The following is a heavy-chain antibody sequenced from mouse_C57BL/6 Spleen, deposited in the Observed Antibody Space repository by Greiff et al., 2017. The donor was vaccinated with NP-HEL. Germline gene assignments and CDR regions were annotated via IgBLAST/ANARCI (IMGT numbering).Heavy chain of an antibody. CDR1: GYTFTSYW. CDR2: IHPSDSAT. CDR3: ANYGSSAWFAY. J-gene: IGHJ3*01. D-gene: IGHD1-1*01. V-gene: IGHV1-74*01. Sequence: VQLQQPGAELVKPGASVKVSCKASGYTFTSYWMHWVKQRPGQGLEWIGRIHPSDSATTYNQKFKGKATLTVDKSSSTAYMQLSSLTSEDSAVYYCANYGSSAWFAYWGQGTLVTVSA.